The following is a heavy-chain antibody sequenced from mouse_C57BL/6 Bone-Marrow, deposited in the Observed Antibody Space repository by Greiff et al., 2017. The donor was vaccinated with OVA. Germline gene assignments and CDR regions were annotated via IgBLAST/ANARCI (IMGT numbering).Heavy chain of an antibody. J-gene: IGHJ2*01. CDR2: ISYSGST. V-gene: IGHV3-8*01. Sequence: EVKLQESGPGLAKPSQTLSLTCSVTGYSITSDYWNWIRKFPGNKLEYMGYISYSGSTYYNPSLKSRLSITRDTSKNQYYLQLNSVTTEDTATYYCARLPITTVVATDRYYFDYWGQGTTLTVSS. D-gene: IGHD1-1*01. CDR1: GYSITSDY. CDR3: ARLPITTVVATDRYYFDY.